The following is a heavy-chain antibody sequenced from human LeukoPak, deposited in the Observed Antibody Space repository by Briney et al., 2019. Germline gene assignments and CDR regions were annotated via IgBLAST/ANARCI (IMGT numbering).Heavy chain of an antibody. CDR3: ARDKREPRYAFDI. CDR2: IYHRGST. Sequence: IPSETLSLTCTVSGGSICSYYWSWIRQPPRKGLEWIGEIYHRGSTNYNPSLKSRVTISVDKSKNQFSLKLSSVTAADTAVYYCARDKREPRYAFDIWGQGTMVTVSS. D-gene: IGHD1-26*01. V-gene: IGHV4-59*12. J-gene: IGHJ3*02. CDR1: GGSICSYY.